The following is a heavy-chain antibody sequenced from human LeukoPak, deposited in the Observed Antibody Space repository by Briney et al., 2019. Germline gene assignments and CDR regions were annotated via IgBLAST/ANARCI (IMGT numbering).Heavy chain of an antibody. D-gene: IGHD3-10*01. V-gene: IGHV4-38-2*02. J-gene: IGHJ4*02. CDR1: GYSISSGYY. Sequence: SETLSLTCTVSGYSISSGYYWGWIRQPPGKGLEWIGSIYYSGSTYYNPSLKSRVTISVDTSKNEFSLTLSSVTAADTAVYYCARTRYYYNSRSYGAPYYFDYWGQGTLVTVSS. CDR3: ARTRYYYNSRSYGAPYYFDY. CDR2: IYYSGST.